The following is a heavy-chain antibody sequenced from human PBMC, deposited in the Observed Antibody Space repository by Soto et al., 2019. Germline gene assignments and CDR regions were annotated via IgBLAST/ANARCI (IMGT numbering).Heavy chain of an antibody. D-gene: IGHD3-10*01. J-gene: IGHJ6*02. V-gene: IGHV3-15*07. Sequence: GGSLRLSCAASGFTFSNAWMNWVRQAPGKGLEWVGRIKSKTDGGTTDYAAPVKGRFTISRDDSKNTLYLQMNSLKTEETAVYYCTTDTAMVRGVITHYGMDVWGQGTTVTVSS. CDR2: IKSKTDGGTT. CDR1: GFTFSNAW. CDR3: TTDTAMVRGVITHYGMDV.